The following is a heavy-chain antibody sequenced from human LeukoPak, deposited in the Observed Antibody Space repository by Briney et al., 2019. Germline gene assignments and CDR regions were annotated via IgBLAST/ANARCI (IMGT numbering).Heavy chain of an antibody. D-gene: IGHD6-6*01. CDR1: GHTFTSYG. CDR3: AITLDADYSSSSWFDP. J-gene: IGHJ5*02. CDR2: ISAYNGNT. Sequence: GASVKVSCKASGHTFTSYGISWVRQAPGQGLEWMGLISAYNGNTNYAQKLQGRVTMTTDTSTSTAYMELRSLRSDDSAVYYCAITLDADYSSSSWFDPWGQGTLVTVSS. V-gene: IGHV1-18*01.